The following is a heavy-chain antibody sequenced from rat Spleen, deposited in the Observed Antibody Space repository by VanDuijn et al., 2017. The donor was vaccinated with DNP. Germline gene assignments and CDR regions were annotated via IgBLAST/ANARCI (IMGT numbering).Heavy chain of an antibody. Sequence: EVQLQESGPGLVKPSQSLSLTCSVTGYSITSNYWGWIRKFPGDKMEWIGHISYSGSTTYNPSLESRISITSDTSKNQFFLQLNSVTTEDTATYYCARLRLEWEVRAMDAWGQGTSVTVSS. CDR2: ISYSGST. D-gene: IGHD1-1*01. J-gene: IGHJ4*01. CDR1: GYSITSNY. V-gene: IGHV3-1*01. CDR3: ARLRLEWEVRAMDA.